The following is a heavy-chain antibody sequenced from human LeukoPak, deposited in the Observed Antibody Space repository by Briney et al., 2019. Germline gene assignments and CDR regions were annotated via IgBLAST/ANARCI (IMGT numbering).Heavy chain of an antibody. Sequence: SETLSLTCTVSGGSISSSSYYWGWIRQPLGKGLEWIGSIYYSGSTYYNPSLKSRVTISVDKSKNQFSLKLSSVTAADTAVYYCARDRRYSSGWSGYGMDVWGQGTTVTVSS. D-gene: IGHD6-19*01. V-gene: IGHV4-39*07. CDR2: IYYSGST. CDR1: GGSISSSSYY. J-gene: IGHJ6*02. CDR3: ARDRRYSSGWSGYGMDV.